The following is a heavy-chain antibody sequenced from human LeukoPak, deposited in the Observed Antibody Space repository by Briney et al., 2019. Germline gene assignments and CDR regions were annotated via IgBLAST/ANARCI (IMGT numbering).Heavy chain of an antibody. CDR2: ISGSGGST. Sequence: GGSLRLSCAASGFTFSTYAMSWVCQAPGKGLEWVSVISGSGGSTYYADSVKGRFTISRDNSKNTLYLQMNSLRAEDTAVYYCAKTSGTNWFDPWGQGTLVTVSS. CDR3: AKTSGTNWFDP. CDR1: GFTFSTYA. D-gene: IGHD3-10*01. V-gene: IGHV3-23*01. J-gene: IGHJ5*02.